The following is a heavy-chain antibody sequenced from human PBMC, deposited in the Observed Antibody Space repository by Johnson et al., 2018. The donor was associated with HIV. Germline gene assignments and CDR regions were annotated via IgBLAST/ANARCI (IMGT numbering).Heavy chain of an antibody. D-gene: IGHD6-6*01. V-gene: IGHV3-53*01. Sequence: VQLVESGGGLIQAGGSLRLSCAVSGLSVSINYITWVRQAPGKGLEWVSVIHSGGSTYYADSVKGRFTISRDNSKNTLYLQMNSLGAEDTAVFYCARGNSVAARIGAFDIWGQGTMVTVSS. CDR3: ARGNSVAARIGAFDI. CDR2: IHSGGST. CDR1: GLSVSINY. J-gene: IGHJ3*02.